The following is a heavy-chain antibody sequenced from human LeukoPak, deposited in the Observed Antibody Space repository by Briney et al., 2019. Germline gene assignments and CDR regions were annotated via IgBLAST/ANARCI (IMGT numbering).Heavy chain of an antibody. V-gene: IGHV3-74*01. CDR3: AKHLYYDSGAYHTLSSFDY. D-gene: IGHD3-22*01. CDR1: GFTFSSYS. Sequence: PGGSLRLSCAASGFTFSSYSMHWVRQAPGKGLVWVSRFSSDGSTTTYADSVKGRFTISRDNSKNTLYVQMNSLRAEDTAVYYCAKHLYYDSGAYHTLSSFDYWGQGALVTVSS. J-gene: IGHJ4*02. CDR2: FSSDGSTT.